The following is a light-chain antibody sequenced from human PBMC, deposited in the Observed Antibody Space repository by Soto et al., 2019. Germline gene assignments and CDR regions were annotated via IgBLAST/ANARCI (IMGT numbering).Light chain of an antibody. V-gene: IGKV1-39*01. J-gene: IGKJ5*01. Sequence: IQMTQSPSSLSASVGARVSITCRASQSISSYLNWYQQKPGKAPKLMIYSASSLQSGVPSRFSSSGSGTDFTITISSLQPEDFATHYCQQSYSTPRVTVGQGTRLEIK. CDR1: QSISSY. CDR3: QQSYSTPRVT. CDR2: SAS.